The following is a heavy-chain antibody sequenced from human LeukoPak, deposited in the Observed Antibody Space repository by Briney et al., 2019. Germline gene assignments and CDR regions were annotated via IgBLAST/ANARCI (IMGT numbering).Heavy chain of an antibody. Sequence: PGGSLRLSCAASGFTVSANYMSWVRQAPGKGLEWVAVIYSSGSTYYADSVKSRCTISSDNSKNTLYLQMNSLRADDTAVYYCARDRAARYYYDSSGHYYSNDDFDIWGQGTMVTVSS. CDR1: GFTVSANY. D-gene: IGHD3-22*01. CDR3: ARDRAARYYYDSSGHYYSNDDFDI. J-gene: IGHJ3*02. V-gene: IGHV3-53*01. CDR2: IYSSGST.